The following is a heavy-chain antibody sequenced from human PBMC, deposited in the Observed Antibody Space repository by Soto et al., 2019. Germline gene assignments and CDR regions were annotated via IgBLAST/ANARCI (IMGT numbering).Heavy chain of an antibody. CDR1: GGSISSGDYY. Sequence: QVQLQESGPGLVKPSQTLSLTCTVSGGSISSGDYYWSWIRQPPGKGLEWIGYIYYSGSTYYKPSLKSRITMSVDTSKNQFSLKLSSVTAADTAVYYCARGDLTGTSYYYYGMDVWGQGTTVTVSS. D-gene: IGHD7-27*01. CDR3: ARGDLTGTSYYYYGMDV. J-gene: IGHJ6*02. CDR2: IYYSGST. V-gene: IGHV4-30-4*01.